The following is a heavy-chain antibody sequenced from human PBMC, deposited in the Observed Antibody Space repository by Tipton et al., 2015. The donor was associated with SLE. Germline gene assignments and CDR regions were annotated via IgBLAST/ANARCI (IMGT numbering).Heavy chain of an antibody. CDR1: GGSFSGYY. Sequence: TLSLTCAVYGGSFSGYYWSWIRHPPGKGLAWIGEINHSVSTNYNPSLKSRVTIAVDTSKNQFSLKLSSVTAADTAVYYCAGAAPGVQGVNDAFDIWGQGKMVTVSS. CDR2: INHSVST. V-gene: IGHV4-34*01. J-gene: IGHJ3*02. CDR3: AGAAPGVQGVNDAFDI. D-gene: IGHD3-10*01.